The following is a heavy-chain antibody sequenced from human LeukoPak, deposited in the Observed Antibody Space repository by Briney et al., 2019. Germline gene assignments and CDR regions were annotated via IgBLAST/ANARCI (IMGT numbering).Heavy chain of an antibody. CDR3: ARVAAEVVGVPGAIGFGWLRRDYYYMDV. V-gene: IGHV1-46*01. CDR2: INPSGGST. J-gene: IGHJ6*03. Sequence: ASVKVSCKASGYTFTSYYMHWVRQAPGEGLEWMGIINPSGGSTSYAQKFQGRVTMTRDMSTSTVYMELSSLRSEDTAVYYCARVAAEVVGVPGAIGFGWLRRDYYYMDVWGKGTTITVSS. D-gene: IGHD2-2*02. CDR1: GYTFTSYY.